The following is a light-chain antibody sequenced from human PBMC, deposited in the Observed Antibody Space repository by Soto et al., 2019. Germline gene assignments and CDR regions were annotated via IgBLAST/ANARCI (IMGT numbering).Light chain of an antibody. Sequence: EIVLTQSPGTLSLSPGERATLSCRASQSVNNNYLAWFQQKPGQAPRLLVYGASSRATGIPDRFSGSGSGTDFTLTISIVEPEDFAVYYCQQYAISPRTFGQGTNLEIK. CDR3: QQYAISPRT. CDR2: GAS. J-gene: IGKJ2*01. V-gene: IGKV3-20*01. CDR1: QSVNNNY.